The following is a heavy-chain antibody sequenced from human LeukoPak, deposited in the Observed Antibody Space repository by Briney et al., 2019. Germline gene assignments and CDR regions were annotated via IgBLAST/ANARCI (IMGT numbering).Heavy chain of an antibody. CDR3: VRCGATVTMFFDY. CDR2: ISADNGNT. J-gene: IGHJ4*02. CDR1: GYTFSIYG. D-gene: IGHD4-17*01. V-gene: IGHV1-18*01. Sequence: GASVKVSCKASGYTFSIYGITWVRQAPGQGLEWMGFISADNGNTNYAQKFQGRVTMTTDTSTSTAYMELRSLRADDTAVYYCVRCGATVTMFFDYWGQGTLVTVSS.